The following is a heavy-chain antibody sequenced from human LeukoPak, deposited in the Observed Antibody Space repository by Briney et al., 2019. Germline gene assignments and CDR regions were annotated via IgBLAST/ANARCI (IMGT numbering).Heavy chain of an antibody. V-gene: IGHV1-18*01. Sequence: GASVKVSCKASGYTFTSYGISWVRQAPGQGLEWMGWISAYNGNTNYAQKLQGRVTMTTDTSTGTAYMELRSLRSDDTAVYYCARDQGSDVLWWSLQPDYFDYWGQGTLVTVSS. CDR1: GYTFTSYG. D-gene: IGHD2-21*01. CDR3: ARDQGSDVLWWSLQPDYFDY. CDR2: ISAYNGNT. J-gene: IGHJ4*02.